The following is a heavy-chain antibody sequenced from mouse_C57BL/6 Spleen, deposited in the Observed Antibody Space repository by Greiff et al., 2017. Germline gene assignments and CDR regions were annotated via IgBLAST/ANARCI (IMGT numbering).Heavy chain of an antibody. V-gene: IGHV1-50*01. J-gene: IGHJ2*01. CDR1: GYTFTSYW. CDR3: ARKDDYYGSTYFNY. CDR2: IDPSDSYT. D-gene: IGHD1-1*01. Sequence: VQLQQPGAELVKPGASVKLSCKASGYTFTSYWMQWVKQRPGQGLEWIGEIDPSDSYTNYNQKFKGKATLTVDTSSSTAYMQLSSLTSEDSAVYYCARKDDYYGSTYFNYWGQGTTLTVSS.